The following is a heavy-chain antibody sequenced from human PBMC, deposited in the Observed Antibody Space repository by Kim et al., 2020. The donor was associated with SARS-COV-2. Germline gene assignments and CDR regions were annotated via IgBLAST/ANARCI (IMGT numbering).Heavy chain of an antibody. CDR1: GFTFSSYS. Sequence: GGSLRLSCAASGFTFSSYSMNWVRQAPGKGLEWVSSISSSSSYIYYADSVKGRFTISRDNAKNSLYLQMNSLRAEDTAVYYCARDIYVRGSSWDYYYYGMDVWGQGTTVTVSS. V-gene: IGHV3-21*01. CDR2: ISSSSSYI. CDR3: ARDIYVRGSSWDYYYYGMDV. D-gene: IGHD6-13*01. J-gene: IGHJ6*02.